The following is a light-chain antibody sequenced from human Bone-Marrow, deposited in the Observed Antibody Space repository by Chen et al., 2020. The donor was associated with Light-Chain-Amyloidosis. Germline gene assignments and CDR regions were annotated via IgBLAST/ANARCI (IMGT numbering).Light chain of an antibody. V-gene: IGKV4-1*01. CDR2: WAS. J-gene: IGKJ4*01. Sequence: DIVMTQSPDSLAVSLGERAAINCKSRQSLLYSSNNKNYLALYQQKPGQPPKLLIYWASTRESGVPDRFSGSRSGTDFTLTIISLQSEDVALYYCQQYYDTPLTFGGGTKVEI. CDR1: QSLLYSSNNKNY. CDR3: QQYYDTPLT.